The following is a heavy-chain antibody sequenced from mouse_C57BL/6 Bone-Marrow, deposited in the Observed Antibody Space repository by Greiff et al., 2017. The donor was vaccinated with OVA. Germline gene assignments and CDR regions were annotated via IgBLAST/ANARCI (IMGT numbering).Heavy chain of an antibody. CDR3: ARGIYYGSRYYAMDY. V-gene: IGHV1-82*01. CDR2: IYPGDGDT. D-gene: IGHD1-1*01. CDR1: GYAFSSSW. J-gene: IGHJ4*01. Sequence: VKLMESGPELVKPGASVKISCKASGYAFSSSWMNWVKQRPGKGLEWIGRIYPGDGDTNYNGKFKGKATLTADKSSSTAYMQLSSLTSEDSAVYFCARGIYYGSRYYAMDYWGQGTSVTVSS.